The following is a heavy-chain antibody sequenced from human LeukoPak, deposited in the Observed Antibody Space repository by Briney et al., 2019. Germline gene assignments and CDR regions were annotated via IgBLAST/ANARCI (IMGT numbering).Heavy chain of an antibody. CDR1: GGSISSGGYY. V-gene: IGHV4-31*03. CDR3: ARGLRGNYDFWGGHGG. CDR2: IYYSGST. Sequence: SQTLSLTCTVSGGSISSGGYYWSWIRQHPGKGLEWIGYIYYSGSTYYNPSLKSRVTISVDTSKNQFSLKLSSVTAADTAVYYCARGLRGNYDFWGGHGGWGQGTLVTVSS. D-gene: IGHD3-3*01. J-gene: IGHJ4*02.